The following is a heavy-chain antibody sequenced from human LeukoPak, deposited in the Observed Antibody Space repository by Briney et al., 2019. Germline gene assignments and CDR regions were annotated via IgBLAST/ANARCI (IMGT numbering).Heavy chain of an antibody. Sequence: GRSLRLSCAASGFTFSSYAMHWVRQAPGKGLEWVAVIRYDGSNKYFADSVKGRFTISRDNSKNTLYLQMSSLRAEDTAVYFCAKGDGSAYFDYWGQGTLVTVSS. D-gene: IGHD5-24*01. CDR2: IRYDGSNK. V-gene: IGHV3-30*04. CDR1: GFTFSSYA. J-gene: IGHJ4*02. CDR3: AKGDGSAYFDY.